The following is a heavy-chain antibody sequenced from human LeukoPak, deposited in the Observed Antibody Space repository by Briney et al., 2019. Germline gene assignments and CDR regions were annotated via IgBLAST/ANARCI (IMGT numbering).Heavy chain of an antibody. D-gene: IGHD3-10*01. V-gene: IGHV4-61*09. CDR2: IHPSGTT. Sequence: KPSETLSLTCAVSGGSISSGTYCWSWIRQPAGKGPEWIGHIHPSGTTNYDPSLKSRVTISIDTSKNQFSLKLSSVTAADTAVYYCARGAYFYGSGINWFDPWGQGTLITVSS. J-gene: IGHJ5*02. CDR3: ARGAYFYGSGINWFDP. CDR1: GGSISSGTYC.